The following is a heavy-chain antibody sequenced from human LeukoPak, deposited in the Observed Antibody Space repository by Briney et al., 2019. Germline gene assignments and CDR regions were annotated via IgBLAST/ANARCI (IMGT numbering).Heavy chain of an antibody. CDR3: ARDRCSTTSCFFGY. V-gene: IGHV3-7*01. J-gene: IGHJ4*03. Sequence: GGSLRLSCEDSDCTFSNYWMRWVRQAPGKGLEWVDNINQDGSEKYYVDSVKGRFTISRDNAKNSLYLQMHSLRVEDAALYYCARDRCSTTSCFFGYWGQRTLVTVSS. CDR2: INQDGSEK. D-gene: IGHD2-2*01. CDR1: DCTFSNYW.